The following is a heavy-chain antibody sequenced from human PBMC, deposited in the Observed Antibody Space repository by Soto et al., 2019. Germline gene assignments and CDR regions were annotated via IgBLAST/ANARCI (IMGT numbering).Heavy chain of an antibody. V-gene: IGHV3-30*18. CDR2: ISYDGSNK. CDR1: GSTFRSYG. D-gene: IGHD4-17*01. Sequence: GGSLRLSCAASGSTFRSYGMHWVRQAPGKGLEWVAAISYDGSNKNYVDSVKGRFTISRDNSENTLYLQMNSLRAEDTAVYYCAKADTTVVTLCFDLWGRGTLVTVSS. J-gene: IGHJ2*01. CDR3: AKADTTVVTLCFDL.